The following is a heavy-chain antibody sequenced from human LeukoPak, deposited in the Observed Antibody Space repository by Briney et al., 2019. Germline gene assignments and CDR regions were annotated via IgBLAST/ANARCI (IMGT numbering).Heavy chain of an antibody. Sequence: PSETLTLTCTVSGGSISSSTYYWGWIRQPPGKGLEWIVSIYYSGSTYYNPSLKSRVTISVDTSKNQFSLSSVTAADTAVYYCARHSRGPAAGPAFDYWGQGTLVTVSS. D-gene: IGHD6-13*01. CDR3: ARHSRGPAAGPAFDY. V-gene: IGHV4-39*01. CDR2: IYYSGST. J-gene: IGHJ4*02. CDR1: GGSISSSTYY.